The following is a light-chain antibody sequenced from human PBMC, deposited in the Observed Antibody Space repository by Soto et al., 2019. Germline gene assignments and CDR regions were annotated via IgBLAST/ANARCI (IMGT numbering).Light chain of an antibody. CDR1: SSNIGAGYD. CDR2: GNS. Sequence: QPVLTQPPSVSGAPGQRVTISCTGSSSNIGAGYDVHWYQQLPGTAPKLLIYGNSNRPSGVPDRFSGSKSGTSASLAITGLQAEDEADYYCQSYDSSLSGSVEWVCGGGTKL. J-gene: IGLJ3*02. CDR3: QSYDSSLSGSVEWV. V-gene: IGLV1-40*01.